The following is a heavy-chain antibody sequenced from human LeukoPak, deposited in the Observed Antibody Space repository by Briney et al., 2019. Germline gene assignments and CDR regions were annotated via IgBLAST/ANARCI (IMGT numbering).Heavy chain of an antibody. Sequence: SETLSLTCTVTGGSISGYYWSWIRQPPGKGLEWIGFIYYSGTTNYNPSLKSRVTLSVDTSKNQFSLMLSSVTAANTAVYYCARMTSYSSGCYFDYWGQGTLVTVSS. J-gene: IGHJ4*02. D-gene: IGHD6-19*01. CDR1: GGSISGYY. V-gene: IGHV4-59*01. CDR2: IYYSGTT. CDR3: ARMTSYSSGCYFDY.